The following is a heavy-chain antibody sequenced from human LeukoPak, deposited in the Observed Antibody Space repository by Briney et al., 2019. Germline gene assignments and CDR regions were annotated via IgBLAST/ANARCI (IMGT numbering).Heavy chain of an antibody. CDR2: INPSGGSA. Sequence: ASVKVSCKASGYTFTSYYMHWVRQAPGQGLEWMGIINPSGGSASYAQKFQGRVTMTRDTSTSTVYMELSSLRSEDTAVYNSARERDGYNYYFDYWGQGTLVTVSS. CDR3: ARERDGYNYYFDY. CDR1: GYTFTSYY. D-gene: IGHD5-24*01. J-gene: IGHJ4*02. V-gene: IGHV1-46*01.